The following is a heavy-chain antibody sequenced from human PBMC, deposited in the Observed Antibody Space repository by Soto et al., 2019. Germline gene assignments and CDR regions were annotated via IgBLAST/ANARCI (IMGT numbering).Heavy chain of an antibody. Sequence: ELQLVESGGGLVKPGGSLRLSCAASDFTFSNAWMNWVRQAPGKGLEWVGRIKSKTDGGTTDYAAPVKGRFTISRDDSKNTLYLQLNSLKTXDTAXXYCTXXXXXXXXXLGWEGGYFDYWGQGTLVTVSS. CDR3: TXXXXXXXXXLGWEGGYFDY. CDR2: IKSKTDGGTT. D-gene: IGHD2-15*01. J-gene: IGHJ4*02. V-gene: IGHV3-15*07. CDR1: DFTFSNAW.